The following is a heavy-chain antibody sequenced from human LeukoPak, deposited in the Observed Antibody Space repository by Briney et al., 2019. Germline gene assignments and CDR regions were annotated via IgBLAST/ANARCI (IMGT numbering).Heavy chain of an antibody. J-gene: IGHJ3*02. V-gene: IGHV5-51*01. CDR2: IYPGDSDT. CDR3: ARSLRYFDWLLPDGDAFDI. CDR1: GSSFTSYW. D-gene: IGHD3-9*01. Sequence: GASLKISCKGSGSSFTSYWIGWVRQMPGKGLEWMGIIYPGDSDTRYSPSVQGQVTISADKSISTAYLQWSSLKASDTAMYYCARSLRYFDWLLPDGDAFDIWGQGTMVTVSS.